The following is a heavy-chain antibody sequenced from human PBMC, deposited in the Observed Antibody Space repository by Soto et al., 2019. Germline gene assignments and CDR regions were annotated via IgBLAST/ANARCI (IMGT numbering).Heavy chain of an antibody. CDR3: ARDGSLGLDV. V-gene: IGHV3-74*03. Sequence: EVRLEEAGGGFVQPGGSLRVSCSGSGFIFSSFWMHWVRQGPGKGLEWVSRINGDGASLAYAESVKGRFSISRDNVKNTLNLQMNSLGVDDTAVYFCARDGSLGLDVWGRGTTVTVSS. CDR1: GFIFSSFW. D-gene: IGHD3-10*01. CDR2: INGDGASL. J-gene: IGHJ6*02.